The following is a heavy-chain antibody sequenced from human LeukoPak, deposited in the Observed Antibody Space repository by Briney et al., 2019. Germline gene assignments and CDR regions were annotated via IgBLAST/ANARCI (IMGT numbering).Heavy chain of an antibody. V-gene: IGHV1-24*01. CDR3: ATEGITPYYFDY. D-gene: IGHD4-23*01. CDR1: GGTFSSYA. J-gene: IGHJ4*02. Sequence: ASVKVSCKASGGTFSSYAISWVRQAPGKGLEWMGGFDPEDGETIYAQKFQGRVTMTEDTSTDTAYMELSSLRSEDTAVYYCATEGITPYYFDYWGQGTLVTVSS. CDR2: FDPEDGET.